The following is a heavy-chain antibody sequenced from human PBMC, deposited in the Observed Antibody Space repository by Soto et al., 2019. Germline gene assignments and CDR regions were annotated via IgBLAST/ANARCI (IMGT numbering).Heavy chain of an antibody. CDR1: GFTFGDYA. J-gene: IGHJ6*02. Sequence: QPGGSLRLSCTASGFTFGDYAMSWFRQAPGKGLEWVGFIRSKAYGGTTEYAASVKGRFTISRDDSKSIAYLQMNSLKTEDTAVYYCTRVVGALRWGRGMDVWGQGTTVTVSS. CDR2: IRSKAYGGTT. V-gene: IGHV3-49*03. D-gene: IGHD1-26*01. CDR3: TRVVGALRWGRGMDV.